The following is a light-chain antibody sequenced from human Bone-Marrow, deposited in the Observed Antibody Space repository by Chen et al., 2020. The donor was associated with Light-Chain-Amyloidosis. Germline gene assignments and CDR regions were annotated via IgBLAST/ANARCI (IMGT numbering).Light chain of an antibody. V-gene: IGLV3-21*02. CDR2: DDS. J-gene: IGLJ3*02. CDR3: QVWDRSSDRPV. Sequence: SYVLTQPSSVSVAPGQTATIDCGGHNIGSTSVHWYQQTPGQAPLLVVYDDSDRPSGIPERLAGSNSGTTSTLTIRRVEAGDEADYYCQVWDRSSDRPVFGGRTKLTVL. CDR1: NIGSTS.